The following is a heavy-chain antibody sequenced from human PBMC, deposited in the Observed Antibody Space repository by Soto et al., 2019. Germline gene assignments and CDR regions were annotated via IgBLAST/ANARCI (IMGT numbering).Heavy chain of an antibody. Sequence: QVHLVQSGAEVKRPGASVKVSCKASGYIFTNYNIHWVRQAPGQGLEWMGTINPSGGSRKYAQKFQDRVTMTRDTSTRTVSMELGSLTSEDSAVYYCARGYFDSSAYSYFDNWGQGTLVTVSS. CDR1: GYIFTNYN. CDR3: ARGYFDSSAYSYFDN. J-gene: IGHJ4*02. CDR2: INPSGGSR. D-gene: IGHD3-22*01. V-gene: IGHV1-46*01.